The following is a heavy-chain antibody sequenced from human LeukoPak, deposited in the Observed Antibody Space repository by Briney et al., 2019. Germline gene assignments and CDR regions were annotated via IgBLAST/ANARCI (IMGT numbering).Heavy chain of an antibody. CDR2: IYGGGDT. J-gene: IGHJ5*02. Sequence: PGGSLRLSCAASGFSVSSNYMTWVRQAPGKGLEWVSVIYGGGDTHYADSVRGRFTISRHTSDSTLYLQMNSLRTEDTAVYYCARATVATGTLWFDTWSQGTLVTVSS. CDR1: GFSVSSNY. D-gene: IGHD1-1*01. V-gene: IGHV3-53*04. CDR3: ARATVATGTLWFDT.